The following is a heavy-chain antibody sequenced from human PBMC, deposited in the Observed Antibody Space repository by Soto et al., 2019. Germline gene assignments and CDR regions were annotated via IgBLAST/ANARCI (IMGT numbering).Heavy chain of an antibody. CDR3: AKAGDSRSSDYYYYDMDV. V-gene: IGHV3-23*01. CDR1: GFTFSSYS. J-gene: IGHJ6*03. D-gene: IGHD6-6*01. Sequence: GGSLRLSWAASGFTFSSYSMNWVRQAPGKGLEWVSAISGSGGSTYYADSVKGRFTISRDNSKNTLYLQINSLRAEDTAVYYCAKAGDSRSSDYYYYDMDVWGKGTTVTVSS. CDR2: ISGSGGST.